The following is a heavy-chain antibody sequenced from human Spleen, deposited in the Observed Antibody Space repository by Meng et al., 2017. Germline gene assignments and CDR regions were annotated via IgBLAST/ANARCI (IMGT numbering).Heavy chain of an antibody. CDR3: AREGYCSSTSCYAYYYYGMDV. J-gene: IGHJ6*02. Sequence: SETLSLTCAVSGYSITGSYNWGWIRQSPGKGLEWIGSIYQSGSTYYDPSLKSRVTISVDTSKNQFSLKLSSVTAADTAVYYCAREGYCSSTSCYAYYYYGMDVWGQGTTVTVSS. D-gene: IGHD2-2*01. V-gene: IGHV4-38-2*02. CDR1: GYSITGSYN. CDR2: IYQSGST.